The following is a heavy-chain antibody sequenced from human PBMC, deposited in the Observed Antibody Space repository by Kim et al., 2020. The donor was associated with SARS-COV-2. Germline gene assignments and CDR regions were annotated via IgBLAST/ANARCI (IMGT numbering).Heavy chain of an antibody. J-gene: IGHJ6*03. V-gene: IGHV4-4*07. CDR1: GGSISSYY. D-gene: IGHD3-10*01. CDR3: ARVAGFRGSRYYYYMDV. CDR2: IYTSGST. Sequence: SETLSLTCTVSGGSISSYYWSWIRQPAGKGLEWIGRIYTSGSTNYNPSLKRRVTMSVDTSKNQFSLKLSSVTAADTAVYYCARVAGFRGSRYYYYMDVWGKGTTVTVSS.